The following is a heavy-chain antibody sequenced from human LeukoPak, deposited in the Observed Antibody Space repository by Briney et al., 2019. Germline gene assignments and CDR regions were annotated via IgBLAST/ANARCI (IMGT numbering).Heavy chain of an antibody. J-gene: IGHJ1*01. CDR3: AVTYDYVWGSYRLIEYFQH. V-gene: IGHV1-69*04. CDR2: IIPILGIA. D-gene: IGHD3-16*02. CDR1: GGTFSSYA. Sequence: ASVKVSCKASGGTFSSYAISWVRQAPGQGLEWMGRIIPILGIANYAQKFQGRVTITADKSTSTAYMELSSLRSEDTAVYYCAVTYDYVWGSYRLIEYFQHWGQGTLVTVSS.